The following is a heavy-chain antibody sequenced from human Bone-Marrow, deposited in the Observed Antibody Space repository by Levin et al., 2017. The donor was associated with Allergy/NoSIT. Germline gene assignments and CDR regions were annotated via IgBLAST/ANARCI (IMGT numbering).Heavy chain of an antibody. D-gene: IGHD6-19*01. CDR2: TRNKANSYTT. V-gene: IGHV3-72*01. CDR1: GFTFSDHY. CDR3: AREYSSGWFRGAFDI. J-gene: IGHJ3*02. Sequence: GGSLRLSCAASGFTFSDHYMDWVRQAPGKGLEWVGRTRNKANSYTTEYAASVKGRFTISRDDSKNSLYLQMNSLKTEDTAVYYCAREYSSGWFRGAFDIWGQGTMVTVSS.